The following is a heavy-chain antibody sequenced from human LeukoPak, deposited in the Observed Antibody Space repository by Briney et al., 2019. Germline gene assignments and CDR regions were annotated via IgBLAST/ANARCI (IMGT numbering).Heavy chain of an antibody. CDR1: GFTVSDYY. V-gene: IGHV3-53*01. Sequence: GRSLRLSCAVSGFTVSDYYMSWVRQAPGKGLEWVSVIYSGGKTYYADSVKGRFTISRDDSKNTLHLQMNSLRAEDTAVYYCARINYYDGSGFYRDYWGQGTLVTVSS. J-gene: IGHJ4*02. CDR3: ARINYYDGSGFYRDY. CDR2: IYSGGKT. D-gene: IGHD3-22*01.